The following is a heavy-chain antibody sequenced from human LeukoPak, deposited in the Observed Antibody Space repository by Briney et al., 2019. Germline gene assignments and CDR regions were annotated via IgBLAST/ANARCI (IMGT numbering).Heavy chain of an antibody. D-gene: IGHD2-8*02. CDR3: ARGVQVARYYYMDV. CDR1: GGAISSYY. V-gene: IGHV4-59*01. CDR2: IYYSGST. Sequence: SETLSLTCTVSGGAISSYYWSWIRQPPGKGLEWIGYIYYSGSTNYNPSLKSRVTISVDTSKNQFSLKLSSVTAADTAVYYCARGVQVARYYYMDVWGKGTTVTVSS. J-gene: IGHJ6*03.